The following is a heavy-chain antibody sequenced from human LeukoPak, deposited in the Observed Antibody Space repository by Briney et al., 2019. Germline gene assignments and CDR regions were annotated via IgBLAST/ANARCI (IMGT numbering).Heavy chain of an antibody. D-gene: IGHD3-10*01. CDR2: ISGSGGST. CDR3: AKKAHYGSGSYYLGD. CDR1: GFTFSSYG. V-gene: IGHV3-23*01. Sequence: PGGSLRLSCAASGFTFSSYGMSWVRQAPGKGLEWVSAISGSGGSTYYADSVRGRFTISRDNSKNTLYLQMNSLRAEDTAVYYCAKKAHYGSGSYYLGDWGQGTLVTVSS. J-gene: IGHJ4*02.